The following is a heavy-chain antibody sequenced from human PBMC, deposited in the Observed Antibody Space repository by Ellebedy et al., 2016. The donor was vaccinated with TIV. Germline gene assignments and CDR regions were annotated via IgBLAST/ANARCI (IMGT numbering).Heavy chain of an antibody. J-gene: IGHJ6*02. CDR3: AGTDIVVVTHGMDV. CDR2: IYTSGST. Sequence: SETLSLTCTVSGGSISSYYWSWIRQPAGKGLEWIGRIYTSGSTNYNPSLKSRVTMSVDTSKNQFSLKLSTVTAADTAVYYCAGTDIVVVTHGMDVWGQGTTVTVSS. D-gene: IGHD2-2*01. V-gene: IGHV4-4*07. CDR1: GGSISSYY.